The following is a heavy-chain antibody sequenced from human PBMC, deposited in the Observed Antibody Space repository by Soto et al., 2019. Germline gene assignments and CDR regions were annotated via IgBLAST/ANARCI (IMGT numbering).Heavy chain of an antibody. Sequence: SETLSLTCAVSSGSISSSNWWSLVCQPPGMGLEWIGEIHLSGATDYNPSLKSRVTISVDKSKNQFSLKLSSVTAADTAVYYCARDGGYSYGMISSDSWFDPWGQGTLVTVSS. D-gene: IGHD5-18*01. V-gene: IGHV4-4*02. CDR3: ARDGGYSYGMISSDSWFDP. CDR2: IHLSGAT. CDR1: SGSISSSNW. J-gene: IGHJ5*02.